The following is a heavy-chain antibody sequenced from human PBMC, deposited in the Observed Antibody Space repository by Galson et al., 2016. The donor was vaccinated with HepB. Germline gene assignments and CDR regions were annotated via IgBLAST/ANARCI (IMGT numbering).Heavy chain of an antibody. CDR2: VSGSGLST. CDR3: ARGGLKSLTLLNY. CDR1: GFPFSSYA. D-gene: IGHD3-16*01. Sequence: SLRLSCAASGFPFSSYAMTWVRQAPGKGLEWVSAVSGSGLSTYYTDSVKGRFTISRDNSKNSLYLQMNSLRAEDTAVYYCARGGLKSLTLLNYWGQGTLVTVSS. J-gene: IGHJ4*02. V-gene: IGHV3-23*01.